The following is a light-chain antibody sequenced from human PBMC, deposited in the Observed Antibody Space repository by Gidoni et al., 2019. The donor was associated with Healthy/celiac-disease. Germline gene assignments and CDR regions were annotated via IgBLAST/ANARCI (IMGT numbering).Light chain of an antibody. Sequence: QSALTQPPSASGSPGQSVTISCTGSSSDVGGYKYVSWYQQHPGKAPKLIIYEVSKGPTGVPDRFSGSKTGNTASLTVSGLQAEDEADYYCSSYAGSNKLVFGGGTKLTVL. CDR1: SSDVGGYKY. V-gene: IGLV2-8*01. CDR3: SSYAGSNKLV. J-gene: IGLJ3*02. CDR2: EVS.